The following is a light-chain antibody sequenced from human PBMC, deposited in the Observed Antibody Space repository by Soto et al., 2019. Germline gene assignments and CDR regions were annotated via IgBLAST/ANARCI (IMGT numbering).Light chain of an antibody. Sequence: EIVLTQSPATLSLSPGERATLSCRASQSVSSYLAWYQQKPGQAPRLLIYDASSRATGIPARFSGSGSGTVFTLTISRQEPEDFAVYYCQQRSNWPSFGGGTKVEIK. CDR3: QQRSNWPS. CDR1: QSVSSY. CDR2: DAS. V-gene: IGKV3-11*01. J-gene: IGKJ4*01.